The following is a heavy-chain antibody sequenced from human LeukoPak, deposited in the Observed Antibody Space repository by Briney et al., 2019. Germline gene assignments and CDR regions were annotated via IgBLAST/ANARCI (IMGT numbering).Heavy chain of an antibody. V-gene: IGHV3-48*03. J-gene: IGHJ6*04. CDR3: AELGITMIGGV. CDR1: GFTFSSYE. Sequence: GWSLRLSCAASGFTFSSYEMNLVRQAPGKGLEWVSYISSSGSTIYYADSVKGRSTISRDNAKHSLYLQMNSLRAEDTAVYYCAELGITMIGGVWGKGTTVTISS. D-gene: IGHD3-10*02. CDR2: ISSSGSTI.